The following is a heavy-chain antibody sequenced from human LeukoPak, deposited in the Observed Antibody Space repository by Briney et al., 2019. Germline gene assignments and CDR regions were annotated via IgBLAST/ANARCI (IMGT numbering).Heavy chain of an antibody. CDR2: ISAYDGNT. Sequence: ASVKVSCKASGYTFTSYGISWVRQAPGQGLEWMGWISAYDGNTDYAQKLQGRVTMTTDTSTSKAYMELRSLRSDDTAVYYCARDKQWLLDYWGQGTLVTVSS. CDR3: ARDKQWLLDY. D-gene: IGHD6-19*01. CDR1: GYTFTSYG. J-gene: IGHJ4*02. V-gene: IGHV1-18*01.